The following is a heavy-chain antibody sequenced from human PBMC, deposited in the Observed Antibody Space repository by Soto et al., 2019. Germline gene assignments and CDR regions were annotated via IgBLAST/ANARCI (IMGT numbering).Heavy chain of an antibody. CDR1: GFTFSSYA. D-gene: IGHD6-13*01. Sequence: GGSLILSCAASGFTFSSYAMSWVRQAPGKGLEWVSAISGSGGSTYYADSVKGRFTISRDNSKNTLYLQMNSLRAEDTAVYYCAKDPLSAGSSSWYRDYYYGMDVWGQGTTVTVSS. CDR2: ISGSGGST. J-gene: IGHJ6*02. CDR3: AKDPLSAGSSSWYRDYYYGMDV. V-gene: IGHV3-23*01.